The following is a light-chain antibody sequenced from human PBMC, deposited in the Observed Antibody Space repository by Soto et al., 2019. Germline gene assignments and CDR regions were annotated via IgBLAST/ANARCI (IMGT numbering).Light chain of an antibody. Sequence: QSALTQPASVSGSPGQSITISCTGTSSDIGAYNFVSWFQHHPGKAPKLMIYEVSNRPSGLSDRFSGSKSDNTASLTISGLQAEDEADYYCTSFTTSNTWVFGGGTKVTVL. V-gene: IGLV2-14*01. CDR3: TSFTTSNTWV. CDR2: EVS. CDR1: SSDIGAYNF. J-gene: IGLJ3*02.